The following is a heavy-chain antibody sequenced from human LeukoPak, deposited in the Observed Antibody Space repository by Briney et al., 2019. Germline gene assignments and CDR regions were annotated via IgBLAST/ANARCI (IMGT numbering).Heavy chain of an antibody. CDR1: GGTFSSYA. Sequence: SVKVSCKASGGTFSSYAISWVRQAPGQGLEWMGGITPILGIANYAQKFQGRVTITADKSTSTAYMELSSLRSEDTAVYYCARGSGSFHHFDYWGQGTLVTVSS. CDR3: ARGSGSFHHFDY. D-gene: IGHD1-26*01. J-gene: IGHJ4*02. CDR2: ITPILGIA. V-gene: IGHV1-69*04.